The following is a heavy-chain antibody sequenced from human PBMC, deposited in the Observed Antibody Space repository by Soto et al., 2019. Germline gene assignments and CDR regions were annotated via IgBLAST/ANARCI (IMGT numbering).Heavy chain of an antibody. Sequence: SETLSLTCTVPGGSIIRYYWTWIRQTPGKGLEWIGYIYNTGSTTYSPSLKSRVTISVNTSKNQLSLKLSSVTAADTAVYYCARAGSGYSFDYWGQGTLVTVSS. J-gene: IGHJ4*02. D-gene: IGHD3-9*01. V-gene: IGHV4-59*01. CDR1: GGSIIRYY. CDR2: IYNTGST. CDR3: ARAGSGYSFDY.